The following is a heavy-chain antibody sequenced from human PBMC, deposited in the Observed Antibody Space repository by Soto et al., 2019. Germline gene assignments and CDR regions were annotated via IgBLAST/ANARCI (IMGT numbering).Heavy chain of an antibody. D-gene: IGHD3-10*01. CDR3: ARGVGFGYYYYHMDL. Sequence: SETLSLTCTVSGGSISSSSYYWGWIRQPPGKGLEWIGSIYYSGSADYNPSLGSRVTISIDTSKNQFSLKLTSVTAADTAVYYCARGVGFGYYYYHMDLWGQGTTVTVSS. CDR1: GGSISSSSYY. V-gene: IGHV4-39*07. J-gene: IGHJ6*02. CDR2: IYYSGSA.